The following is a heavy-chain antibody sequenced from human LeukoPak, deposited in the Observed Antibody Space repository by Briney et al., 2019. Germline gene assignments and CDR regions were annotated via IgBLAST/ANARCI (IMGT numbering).Heavy chain of an antibody. V-gene: IGHV3-74*01. CDR1: GFTFSSYW. CDR2: IKGDGNT. J-gene: IGHJ1*01. D-gene: IGHD3-22*01. Sequence: GGSLRLSCAASGFTFSSYWMHWVRQAPGKGLVWVSRIKGDGNTNYADSVKGRFTISRDNAKNTVSLQMDSLRAEDTGVYYCARAPSEIGGYYPEYFRHWGQGTLVTVSS. CDR3: ARAPSEIGGYYPEYFRH.